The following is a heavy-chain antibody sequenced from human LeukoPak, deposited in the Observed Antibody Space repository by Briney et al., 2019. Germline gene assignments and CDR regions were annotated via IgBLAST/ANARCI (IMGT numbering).Heavy chain of an antibody. J-gene: IGHJ6*02. CDR2: ISSSSSTI. CDR1: GFTFSSYS. V-gene: IGHV3-48*02. Sequence: GGSLRLSCAASGFTFSSYSMNWVRQAPGKGLEWVSYISSSSSTIYYADSVKGRFTISRDNAKNSLYLQMNSLRDEDTAVYYCAKNEAAGQYYYYYYGMDVWGQGTTVTVSS. D-gene: IGHD6-13*01. CDR3: AKNEAAGQYYYYYYGMDV.